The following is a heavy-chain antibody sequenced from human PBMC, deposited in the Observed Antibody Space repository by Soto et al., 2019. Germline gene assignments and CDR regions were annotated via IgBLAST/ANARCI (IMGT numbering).Heavy chain of an antibody. J-gene: IGHJ4*02. V-gene: IGHV3-30-3*01. Sequence: QVQLVESGGGVVQPGRSLRLSCAASGFTFSSYAMHWVRQAPGKGLEWVAVISYDGSNKYYADSVKGRFTISRDNSKNTLYLQRNSLRAEDTAVYYGARNLRGIAVAGSSPTRYWGQGTLVTVSS. D-gene: IGHD6-19*01. CDR3: ARNLRGIAVAGSSPTRY. CDR1: GFTFSSYA. CDR2: ISYDGSNK.